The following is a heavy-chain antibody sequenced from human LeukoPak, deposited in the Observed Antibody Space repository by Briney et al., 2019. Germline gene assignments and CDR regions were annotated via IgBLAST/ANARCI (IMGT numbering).Heavy chain of an antibody. V-gene: IGHV1-2*02. D-gene: IGHD2-15*01. J-gene: IGHJ3*02. CDR1: GYTFTGYY. Sequence: ASVKVSCKASGYTFTGYYMHWVRQAPGQGLEWMGWINPNSGGTNYAQKFQGRVTMTRDTPISTAYMELSRLRSDDTAVYYCARVDPEYCSGGSCYHDAFDIWGQGTMVTVSS. CDR2: INPNSGGT. CDR3: ARVDPEYCSGGSCYHDAFDI.